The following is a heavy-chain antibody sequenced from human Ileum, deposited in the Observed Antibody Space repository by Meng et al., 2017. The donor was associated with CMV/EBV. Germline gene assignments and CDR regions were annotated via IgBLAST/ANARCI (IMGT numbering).Heavy chain of an antibody. CDR2: IKSTGSPT. Sequence: ETLSLTCAASGFTFSTYAMSWVRQAPGKGLEWVSTIKSTGSPTYYADSVKGRFTISRENSKNTLYLQMNSLGAEDTALYYCAKVGGGPSILRDYWGQGTLVTVSS. J-gene: IGHJ4*02. CDR1: GFTFSTYA. D-gene: IGHD3-3*02. V-gene: IGHV3-23*05. CDR3: AKVGGGPSILRDY.